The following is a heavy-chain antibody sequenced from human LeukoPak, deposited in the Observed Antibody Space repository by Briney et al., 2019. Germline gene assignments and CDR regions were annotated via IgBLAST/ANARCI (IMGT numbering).Heavy chain of an antibody. D-gene: IGHD1-1*01. V-gene: IGHV4-59*01. J-gene: IGHJ3*02. Sequence: SSETLSLTCTVSGGSISSYYWSWIRQPPGKGLEWIGYIYYSGSTNYNPSLKSRVTISVDTSKNQFSLKLSSVTAADTAVYYCASLLKESDWNEPLIASAFDIWGQGTMVTVSS. CDR2: IYYSGST. CDR1: GGSISSYY. CDR3: ASLLKESDWNEPLIASAFDI.